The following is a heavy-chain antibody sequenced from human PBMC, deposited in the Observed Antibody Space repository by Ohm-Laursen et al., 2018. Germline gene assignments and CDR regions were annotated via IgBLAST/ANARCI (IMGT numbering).Heavy chain of an antibody. D-gene: IGHD3-10*01. J-gene: IGHJ4*02. CDR2: IRSKANSYAT. CDR3: TQLRDAAGAFDY. CDR1: GFTFSGSA. Sequence: SLRLSCSASGFTFSGSAMHWVRQASGKGLEWVGRIRSKANSYATAYAASVKGRFTISRDDSKNTAYLQMNSLKTEDTAVYYCTQLRDAAGAFDYWGQGTLVTVSS. V-gene: IGHV3-73*01.